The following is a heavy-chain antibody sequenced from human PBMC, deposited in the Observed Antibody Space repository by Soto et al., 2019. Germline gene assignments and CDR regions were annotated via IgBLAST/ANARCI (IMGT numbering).Heavy chain of an antibody. V-gene: IGHV3-30-3*01. D-gene: IGHD1-26*01. CDR2: ISYDGGNK. CDR1: GFTFSSYA. J-gene: IGHJ6*02. Sequence: GGSLRLSCAASGFTFSSYAMHWVRQAPGKGLEWVAVISYDGGNKYYADSVKGRFTISRDNSKNTLYLQMNSLRAEDTAVYYCAREFLHAGSYYPYYYGMDVWGQGTTVTSP. CDR3: AREFLHAGSYYPYYYGMDV.